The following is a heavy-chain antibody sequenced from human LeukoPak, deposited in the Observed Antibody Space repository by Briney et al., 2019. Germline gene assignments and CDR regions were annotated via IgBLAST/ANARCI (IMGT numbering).Heavy chain of an antibody. CDR3: AREECRGGGCYRAFYYYGMDV. V-gene: IGHV1-46*01. Sequence: ASVKVSCKASGYTFISYYMHCVRQAPGQGLERMGIMNPSCDTTRYAQKFQGRVTMTRDTSTNTVYMELSNLRVEDTAVYYCAREECRGGGCYRAFYYYGMDVWGQGTTVTVSS. J-gene: IGHJ6*02. D-gene: IGHD2-15*01. CDR1: GYTFISYY. CDR2: MNPSCDTT.